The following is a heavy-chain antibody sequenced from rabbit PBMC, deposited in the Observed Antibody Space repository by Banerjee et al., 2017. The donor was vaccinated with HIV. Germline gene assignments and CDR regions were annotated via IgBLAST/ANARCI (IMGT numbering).Heavy chain of an antibody. Sequence: QEQLVESGGGLVQPEGSLTLTCTTSAFSFSNKAVMCWVRQAPGKGLEWIGYIDPVFGSAYYASWVNGRFSISRENTQNTVSLQLNSLTAADTATYFCARGGGLWGPGTLVTVS. V-gene: IGHV1S47*01. CDR3: ARGGGL. CDR1: AFSFSNKA. CDR2: IDPVFGSA. J-gene: IGHJ4*01.